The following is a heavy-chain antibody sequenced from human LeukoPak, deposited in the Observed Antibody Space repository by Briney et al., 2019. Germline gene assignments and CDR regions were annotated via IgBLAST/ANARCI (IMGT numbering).Heavy chain of an antibody. Sequence: SETLSLTCTVSGGSIRSHYWSWIRQPPGKGLEWIGYIYYSGSTNYNPSLKSRVTISVDTSKNQFSLKLSSVTADDTAVYYCATAYEDGYYFFSLDIWGQGTMVTVSS. D-gene: IGHD5-24*01. J-gene: IGHJ3*02. CDR1: GGSIRSHY. CDR2: IYYSGST. V-gene: IGHV4-59*11. CDR3: ATAYEDGYYFFSLDI.